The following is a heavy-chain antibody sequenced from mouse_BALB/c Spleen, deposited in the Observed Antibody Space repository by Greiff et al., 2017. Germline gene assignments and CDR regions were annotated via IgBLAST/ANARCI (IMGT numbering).Heavy chain of an antibody. Sequence: EVQRVESGGGLVKPGGSLKLSCAASGFTFSSYAMSWVRQTPEKRLEWVASISSGGSTYYPDSVKGRFTISRDNARNILYLQMSSLRSEDTAMYYCARVYYGNYVGYAMDYWGQGTSVTVSS. CDR3: ARVYYGNYVGYAMDY. D-gene: IGHD2-1*01. CDR1: GFTFSSYA. CDR2: ISSGGST. J-gene: IGHJ4*01. V-gene: IGHV5-6-5*01.